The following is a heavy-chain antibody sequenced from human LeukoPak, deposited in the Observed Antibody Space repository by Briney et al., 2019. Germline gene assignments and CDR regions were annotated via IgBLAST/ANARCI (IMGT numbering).Heavy chain of an antibody. Sequence: TGGSLRLSCTASGFIFSNYAMSWVRQAPGKGLECVSVISGSDDSTYYADSVKGRFTISRVNSKNTLYLQMNSLRVEDTAVYYCAKHLWRDLLWFGEGYYFGYWGQGTLVTVSS. CDR3: AKHLWRDLLWFGEGYYFGY. CDR2: ISGSDDST. J-gene: IGHJ4*02. D-gene: IGHD3-10*01. V-gene: IGHV3-23*01. CDR1: GFIFSNYA.